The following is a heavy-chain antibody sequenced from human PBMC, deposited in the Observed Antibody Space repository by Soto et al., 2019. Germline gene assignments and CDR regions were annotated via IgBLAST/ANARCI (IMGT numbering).Heavy chain of an antibody. CDR2: ISSGGGAT. Sequence: GGSLRLSCAASGFTFSTYWMHWVRQAPGKGLVWVSRISSGGGATDYADSVKGRFTISRDNAKNTLYLQMNSLTDEDTAMYYCAGGGQSGSHTYYFDYWGQGTLVTVTS. J-gene: IGHJ4*02. V-gene: IGHV3-74*01. CDR3: AGGGQSGSHTYYFDY. CDR1: GFTFSTYW. D-gene: IGHD1-26*01.